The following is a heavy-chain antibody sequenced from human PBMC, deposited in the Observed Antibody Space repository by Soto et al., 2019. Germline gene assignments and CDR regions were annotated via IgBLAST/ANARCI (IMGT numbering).Heavy chain of an antibody. Sequence: SETLSLTCDASGVSITSHYWNWIRQSPGMGLEWIGSTYFRGSASYNPSLKSRVTISLDTSKDQLSLTLSAVTAADSAVYYCARDLRSRGWFDPWGPGILVTVSS. V-gene: IGHV4-59*11. CDR1: GVSITSHY. CDR2: TYFRGSA. J-gene: IGHJ5*02. CDR3: ARDLRSRGWFDP.